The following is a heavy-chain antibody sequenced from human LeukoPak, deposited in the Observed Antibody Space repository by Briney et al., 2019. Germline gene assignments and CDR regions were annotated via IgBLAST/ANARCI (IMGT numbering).Heavy chain of an antibody. Sequence: TGGSLRLSCAASGFTFSSYSMNWVRQAPGKGLEWVSYISSSSSTIYYADSVKGRFTISRDNAKNSLYLQMNSLRAEDTAVYYCATYYDFWSGYSQVGYFDYWGQGTLVTVSS. J-gene: IGHJ4*02. V-gene: IGHV3-48*01. CDR2: ISSSSSTI. D-gene: IGHD3-3*01. CDR3: ATYYDFWSGYSQVGYFDY. CDR1: GFTFSSYS.